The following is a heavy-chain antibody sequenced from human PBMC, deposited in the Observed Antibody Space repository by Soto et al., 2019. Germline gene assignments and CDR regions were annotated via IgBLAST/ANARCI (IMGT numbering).Heavy chain of an antibody. V-gene: IGHV4-34*01. CDR2: INHSGST. CDR1: GGSFSGYD. J-gene: IGHJ4*02. D-gene: IGHD3-10*01. Sequence: PSETLSLTCAVYGGSFSGYDWTWIRQPPGTGLEWIGEINHSGSTNYNPSLKSRVTISVDTSKNQFSLKLTSVTAADTAVYYCAREKITCYFDYWGQGTLVTVSS. CDR3: AREKITCYFDY.